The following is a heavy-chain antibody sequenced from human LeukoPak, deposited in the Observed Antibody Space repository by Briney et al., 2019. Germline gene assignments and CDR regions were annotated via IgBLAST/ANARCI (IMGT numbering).Heavy chain of an antibody. V-gene: IGHV1-18*04. CDR1: GYSFTSYW. D-gene: IGHD3-22*01. CDR3: ARGAYYYDSSGYKFAGFDY. J-gene: IGHJ4*02. Sequence: GESLKISCKGSGYSFTSYWIGWVRQAPGQGPEWMGWISVYNGNTNYAQKLQGRVTMTTDTSTSTAYMELRSLRSDDTAVYYCARGAYYYDSSGYKFAGFDYWGQGTLVTVSS. CDR2: ISVYNGNT.